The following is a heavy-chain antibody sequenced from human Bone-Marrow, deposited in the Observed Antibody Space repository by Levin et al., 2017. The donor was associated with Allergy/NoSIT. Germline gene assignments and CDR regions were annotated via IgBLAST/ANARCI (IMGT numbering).Heavy chain of an antibody. CDR1: GYDFSKYD. D-gene: IGHD1-26*01. V-gene: IGHV1-8*01. J-gene: IGHJ3*02. CDR2: VNPNSGET. Sequence: PGESLKISCEVSGYDFSKYDINWLRQAAGQGLEWIGWVNPNSGETGNAQRFKGRVTMTTDTPTATVHMELTSLTSEDTAMYYCTRGFQERLLAEKRGAFDIWGQGTMVTISS. CDR3: TRGFQERLLAEKRGAFDI.